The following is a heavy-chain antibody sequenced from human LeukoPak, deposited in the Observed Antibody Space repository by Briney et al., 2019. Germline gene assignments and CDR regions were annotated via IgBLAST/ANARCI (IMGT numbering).Heavy chain of an antibody. CDR3: ARRNYDSSGYPGNWYFDL. J-gene: IGHJ2*01. V-gene: IGHV4-59*01. CDR2: IYYSGST. D-gene: IGHD3-22*01. CDR1: GGSISSYY. Sequence: PSETLSLTCTVSGGSISSYYWSWIRQPPGKGLEWIGYIYYSGSTNYNPSLKSRVTISVDTSKNQFSLKLSSVTAADTAVYYCARRNYDSSGYPGNWYFDLWGCGTLVTVSS.